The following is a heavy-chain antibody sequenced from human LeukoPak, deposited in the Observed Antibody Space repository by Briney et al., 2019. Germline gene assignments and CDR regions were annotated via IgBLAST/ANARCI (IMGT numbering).Heavy chain of an antibody. V-gene: IGHV4-34*01. Sequence: SETLSLTCAVYGGSFSGYYWSWIRLPPRKGLEWIGEINHSGSTNYNPSLKSRVTISVDTSKNQFSLKLSSVTAADTAVYYCAGVKIEMATAYFDYWGQGTLVTVSS. CDR1: GGSFSGYY. J-gene: IGHJ4*02. CDR3: AGVKIEMATAYFDY. CDR2: INHSGST. D-gene: IGHD5-24*01.